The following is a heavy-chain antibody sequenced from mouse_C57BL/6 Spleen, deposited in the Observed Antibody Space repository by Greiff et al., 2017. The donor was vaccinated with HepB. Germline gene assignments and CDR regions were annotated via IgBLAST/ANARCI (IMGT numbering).Heavy chain of an antibody. D-gene: IGHD1-1*01. CDR2: IYPGSGST. Sequence: QVQLQQPGAELVKPGASVKMSCKASGYTFTSYWITWVKQRPGQGLEWIGDIYPGSGSTNYNEKFKSQATLTVDTSSSTAYMQLSSLTSEDSAVYYCAREDTTVVENAMDYWGQGTSVTVSS. V-gene: IGHV1-55*01. CDR3: AREDTTVVENAMDY. J-gene: IGHJ4*01. CDR1: GYTFTSYW.